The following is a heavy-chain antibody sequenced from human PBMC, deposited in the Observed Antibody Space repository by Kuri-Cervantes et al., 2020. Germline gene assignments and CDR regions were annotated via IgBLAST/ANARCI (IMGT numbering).Heavy chain of an antibody. CDR2: IYHSGST. J-gene: IGHJ3*01. CDR3: ARVLWRGGNDH. V-gene: IGHV4-4*02. D-gene: IGHD2-15*01. CDR1: GGSISGTNW. Sequence: GSLRLSCAVSGGSISGTNWWSWVRQPPGTGLEWIGKIYHSGSTIYNPSLKSRVTISVDKSKNQFSLKLSSVTAADTAVYYCARVLWRGGNDHWGQGTMVTVSS.